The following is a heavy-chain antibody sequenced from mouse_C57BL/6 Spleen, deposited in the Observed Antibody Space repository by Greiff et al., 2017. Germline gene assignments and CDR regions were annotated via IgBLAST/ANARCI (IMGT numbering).Heavy chain of an antibody. CDR3: ARVQRHYGYDGHLDY. D-gene: IGHD2-2*01. J-gene: IGHJ2*01. Sequence: QVQLKESGAELVKPGASVKISCKASGYAFSSYWMNWVKQRPGKGLEWIGQIYPGDGDTNYNGKFKGKATLTADKSSSTAYMQLSSLSSEDSAVYFCARVQRHYGYDGHLDYWGQGTTLTVSS. CDR1: GYAFSSYW. CDR2: IYPGDGDT. V-gene: IGHV1-80*01.